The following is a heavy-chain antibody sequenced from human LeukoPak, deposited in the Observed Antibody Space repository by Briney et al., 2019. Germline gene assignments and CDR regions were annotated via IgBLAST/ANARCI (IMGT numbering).Heavy chain of an antibody. Sequence: GGSLRLSCAASGIYDMSWVRQAPGKGLEWVSSISDNDENTYYADSVKGRFTMSRDNSRNTLYLQMNNLRAEDTAVYYCAKDIVLMVYATFDYWGQGTLVTVSS. D-gene: IGHD2-8*01. J-gene: IGHJ4*02. V-gene: IGHV3-23*01. CDR1: GIYD. CDR2: ISDNDENT. CDR3: AKDIVLMVYATFDY.